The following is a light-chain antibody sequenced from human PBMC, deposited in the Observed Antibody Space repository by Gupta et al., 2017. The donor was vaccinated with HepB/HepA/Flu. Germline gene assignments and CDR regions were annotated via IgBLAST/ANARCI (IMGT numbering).Light chain of an antibody. CDR2: QDS. V-gene: IGLV3-1*01. CDR1: KLGDKY. J-gene: IGLJ1*01. Sequence: SYELTQPPSVSVSPGQTARITCSGDKLGDKYACWYQQKPGQSPVLVIYQDSKRPSGIPERFSGSNSGNTATLTISGTQAMDEADYYCQAWDSSTGMVFGTGTKVTVL. CDR3: QAWDSSTGMV.